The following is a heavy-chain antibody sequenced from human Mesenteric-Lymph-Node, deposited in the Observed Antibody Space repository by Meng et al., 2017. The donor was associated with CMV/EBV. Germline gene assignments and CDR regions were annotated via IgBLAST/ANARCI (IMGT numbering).Heavy chain of an antibody. CDR2: ISDDGDTT. D-gene: IGHD2-2*01. CDR1: GFAFSSSA. Sequence: GGSLRLSCLASGFAFSSSAMNWVRQAPGKGLEWVSSISDDGDTTYYGDFVKGRFTVSRDNSKNTLFLQMNSLRVEDTAVYYCAKDKYQLPLDWFDPWGQGTLVTVSS. J-gene: IGHJ5*02. V-gene: IGHV3-23*01. CDR3: AKDKYQLPLDWFDP.